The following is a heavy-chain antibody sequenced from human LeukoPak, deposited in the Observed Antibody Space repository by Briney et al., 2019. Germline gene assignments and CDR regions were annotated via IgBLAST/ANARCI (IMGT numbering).Heavy chain of an antibody. Sequence: PSETLSLTCAVYGGSFSGYYWSWIRQPPGKGLEWIGEINHSGSTNYNPSLKSRVTISVDTSKNQFSLKLSSVTAADTAVYYCAITYYYDSSGYIHWGQGTLVTVSS. CDR1: GGSFSGYY. CDR3: AITYYYDSSGYIH. V-gene: IGHV4-34*01. CDR2: INHSGST. J-gene: IGHJ4*02. D-gene: IGHD3-22*01.